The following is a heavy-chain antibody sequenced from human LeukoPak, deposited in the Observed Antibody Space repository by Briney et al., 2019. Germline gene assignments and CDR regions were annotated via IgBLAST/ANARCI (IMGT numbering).Heavy chain of an antibody. CDR1: GFNFNTYS. CDR2: IISSSSTI. CDR3: ARDRVGGRYYYGMDV. J-gene: IGHJ6*02. Sequence: GGSLRLSCVASGFNFNTYSMNWVRQAPGKGLEWVSYIISSSSTIYYADSVKGRFTITRDNAKNSLYLQMNSLRADDTAVYYCARDRVGGRYYYGMDVWGLGTTVTVSS. V-gene: IGHV3-48*04. D-gene: IGHD3-16*01.